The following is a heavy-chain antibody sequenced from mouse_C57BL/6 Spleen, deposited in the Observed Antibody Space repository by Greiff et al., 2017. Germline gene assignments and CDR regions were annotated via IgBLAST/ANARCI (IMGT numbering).Heavy chain of an antibody. CDR3: ARSGELGGMDY. CDR1: GYAFSSSW. Sequence: VQLHQSGPELVKPGASVKISCKASGYAFSSSWMNWVKQRPGKGLEWIGRIYPGDGDTNYNGKFKGKATLTADKSSSTAYMQLSSLTSEDSAVYFCARSGELGGMDYWGQGTSVTVSS. CDR2: IYPGDGDT. D-gene: IGHD4-1*01. J-gene: IGHJ4*01. V-gene: IGHV1-82*01.